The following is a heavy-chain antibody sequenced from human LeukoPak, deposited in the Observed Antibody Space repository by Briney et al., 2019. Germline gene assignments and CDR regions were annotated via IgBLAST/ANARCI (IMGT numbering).Heavy chain of an antibody. CDR3: VRDTPGGYDFWWFDP. Sequence: MASETLSLTCTVSGGSVSSNSNYWSWIRQPPGKGLEWIGYNTYFGSASYNPALKSRVTISVDTSKNQFPLKLRSVTAADTAVYYCVRDTPGGYDFWWFDPWGQGTLVTVSS. CDR1: GGSVSSNSNY. CDR2: NTYFGSA. J-gene: IGHJ5*02. V-gene: IGHV4-61*01. D-gene: IGHD5-12*01.